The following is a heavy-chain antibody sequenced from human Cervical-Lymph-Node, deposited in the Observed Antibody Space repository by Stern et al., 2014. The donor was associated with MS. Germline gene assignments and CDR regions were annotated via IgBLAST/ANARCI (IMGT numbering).Heavy chain of an antibody. V-gene: IGHV3-11*01. CDR3: ARGLPSF. CDR1: GFNFSAYY. CDR2: ISSNGSTI. Sequence: DQLVESGGDLVKPGGSLRLSCAASGFNFSAYYMNWIRQAPGTGLEWLSYISSNGSTIYYADSVKGRFIISRDNAKQSLYLQMNSLRAEDTAVYYCARGLPSFWGQGTLVTVSP. J-gene: IGHJ4*02. D-gene: IGHD1-26*01.